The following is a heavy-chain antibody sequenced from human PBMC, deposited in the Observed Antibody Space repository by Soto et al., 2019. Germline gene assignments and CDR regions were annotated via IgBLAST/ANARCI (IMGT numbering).Heavy chain of an antibody. CDR1: GGTFSSYA. CDR2: IIPIFGTA. V-gene: IGHV1-69*13. D-gene: IGHD3-16*02. Sequence: GASVKVSCKASGGTFSSYAISWVRQAPGQGLEWMGGIIPIFGTANYAQKFQGRVTITADESTSTAYMELSSLRPEDTAVYYCARAGPHYDYVWGSYRYFWFDPWGQGTLVTVSS. CDR3: ARAGPHYDYVWGSYRYFWFDP. J-gene: IGHJ5*02.